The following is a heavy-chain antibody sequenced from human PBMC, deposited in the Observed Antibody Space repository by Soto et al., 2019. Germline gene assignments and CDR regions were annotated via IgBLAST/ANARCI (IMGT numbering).Heavy chain of an antibody. D-gene: IGHD6-6*01. CDR1: GYTFTSYD. Sequence: GASVKVSCKASGYTFTSYDINWVRQATGQGLEWMGWISANSGGTNYAQKFQGWVTMTRDTSTSTAYMELSRLRSDDTAVYYCARDFIGVAARPFNYYYYGMDVWGQGTTVTVSS. J-gene: IGHJ6*02. V-gene: IGHV1-2*04. CDR2: ISANSGGT. CDR3: ARDFIGVAARPFNYYYYGMDV.